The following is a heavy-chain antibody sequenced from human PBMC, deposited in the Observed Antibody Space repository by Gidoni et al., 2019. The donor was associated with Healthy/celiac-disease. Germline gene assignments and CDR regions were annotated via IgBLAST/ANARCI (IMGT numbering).Heavy chain of an antibody. V-gene: IGHV1-46*01. D-gene: IGHD3-22*01. Sequence: QVQLVQSGAEVKKPGASVKVSCKASGYTFTTHYMHWVRQAPGEGLEWMGIINPSGGSTSYAQKFQGRVTMTRDTSTSTVYMELSSLRSEDTAVYYCARSSGENWFDPWGQGTLVTVSS. J-gene: IGHJ5*02. CDR1: GYTFTTHY. CDR2: INPSGGST. CDR3: ARSSGENWFDP.